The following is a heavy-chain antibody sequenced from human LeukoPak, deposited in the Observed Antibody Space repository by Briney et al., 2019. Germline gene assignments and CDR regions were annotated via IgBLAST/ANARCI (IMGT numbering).Heavy chain of an antibody. D-gene: IGHD3-22*01. CDR3: ARDPTYDSSGYYQYYYGMDV. V-gene: IGHV3-48*02. CDR2: TSSSSTTI. CDR1: GFTFSSYS. J-gene: IGHJ6*02. Sequence: PGGSLRLSCAASGFTFSSYSMNWVRQAPGKGLEWVSYTSSSSTTIYYADSVKGRFTISRDNAKNSLYLQMNSLRDEDTAVYYCARDPTYDSSGYYQYYYGMDVRGQGTTVTVSS.